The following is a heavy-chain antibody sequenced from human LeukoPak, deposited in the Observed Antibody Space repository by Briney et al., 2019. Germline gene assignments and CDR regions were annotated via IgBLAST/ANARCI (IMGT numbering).Heavy chain of an antibody. J-gene: IGHJ4*02. V-gene: IGHV3-30*18. Sequence: PGGSLRLSCAASGFTFSSYGMHWVRQAPGKGLEWVAVISYDGSNKYYADSVKGRFTISRDNSKNTLYLQMNSLRAEDTAVYYCAKDRGPYCSGGSCPSGDYWGQGTLVNVSS. D-gene: IGHD2-15*01. CDR1: GFTFSSYG. CDR2: ISYDGSNK. CDR3: AKDRGPYCSGGSCPSGDY.